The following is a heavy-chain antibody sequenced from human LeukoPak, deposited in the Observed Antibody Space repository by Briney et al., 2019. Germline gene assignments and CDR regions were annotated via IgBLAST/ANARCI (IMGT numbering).Heavy chain of an antibody. Sequence: ASVKVSCTASGYTFTDSYMHWVRQAPGQGLEWMGWIKPHTGGTNNAQKFQGRVTMTRNTSISTAYMELSSLRSEDTAVYYCASGQLGYCRGCRWFLGHFDIWGQGTMVTVSS. CDR3: ASGQLGYCRGCRWFLGHFDI. V-gene: IGHV1-2*02. CDR1: GYTFTDSY. CDR2: IKPHTGGT. J-gene: IGHJ3*02. D-gene: IGHD2-15*01.